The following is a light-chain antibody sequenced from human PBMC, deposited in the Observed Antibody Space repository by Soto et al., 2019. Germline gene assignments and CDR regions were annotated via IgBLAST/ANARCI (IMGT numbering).Light chain of an antibody. V-gene: IGKV3-15*01. Sequence: EIVMTQSPGTLSVSPGEGATLSCRASQSVDSNLAWYQQRPGQAPRLLIYGASTRATGVPARFSGSGSGTEFTLIISSLQSEDFAVYSCKQYHRWPITFGQGTRLEIK. CDR3: KQYHRWPIT. CDR1: QSVDSN. J-gene: IGKJ5*01. CDR2: GAS.